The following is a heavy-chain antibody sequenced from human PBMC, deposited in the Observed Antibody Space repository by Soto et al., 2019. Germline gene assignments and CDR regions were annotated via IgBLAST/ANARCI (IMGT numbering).Heavy chain of an antibody. V-gene: IGHV1-69*09. CDR2: IIPILGIA. CDR3: ARSSSSWYAIDY. Sequence: QVQLVQSGAEVKKPGSSLKVSCKASGGTFSSYTISWVRQAPGQGLEWVGRIIPILGIANYAQTVQGRVTITADKSTSTAYMEMSRLGAEDTAVYYCARSSSSWYAIDYWGQGSLVTVSS. J-gene: IGHJ4*02. CDR1: GGTFSSYT. D-gene: IGHD6-13*01.